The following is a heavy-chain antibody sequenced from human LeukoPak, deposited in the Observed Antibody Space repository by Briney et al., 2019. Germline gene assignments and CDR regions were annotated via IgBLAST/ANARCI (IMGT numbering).Heavy chain of an antibody. CDR1: GGSFSGYW. J-gene: IGHJ5*02. CDR3: ARVGRRRYRVNNWFAP. D-gene: IGHD5-18*01. CDR2: INHSGST. Sequence: SETLVITCPVYGGSFSGYWWTWSRQPPGKGLEWIGEINHSGSTNYNPSLKSRVTISLDTSKNQFSLKLSSVTAADTAVYYCARVGRRRYRVNNWFAPW. V-gene: IGHV4-34*01.